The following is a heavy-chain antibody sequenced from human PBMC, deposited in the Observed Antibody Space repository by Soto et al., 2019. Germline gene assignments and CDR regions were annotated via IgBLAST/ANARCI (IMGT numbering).Heavy chain of an antibody. V-gene: IGHV3-30-3*01. CDR1: GFTFSSYA. Sequence: SLRLSCAASGFTFSSYAMHWVRQAPGKGLEWVAVISYDGSNKYYADSVKGRFTISRDNSKNTLYLQMNSLRAEDTAVYYCARASAGSGSYYLEGRIRDYYYYGMDVWGQGTTVTVSS. J-gene: IGHJ6*02. CDR3: ARASAGSGSYYLEGRIRDYYYYGMDV. D-gene: IGHD3-10*01. CDR2: ISYDGSNK.